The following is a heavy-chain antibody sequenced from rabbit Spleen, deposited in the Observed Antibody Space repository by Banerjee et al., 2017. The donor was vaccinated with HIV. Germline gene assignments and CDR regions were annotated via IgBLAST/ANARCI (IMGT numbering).Heavy chain of an antibody. CDR3: VREVAAKFNL. V-gene: IGHV1S45*01. CDR2: IDTGDGDT. Sequence: QEQLEESGGDLVKPGASLTLTCTASGFSFSSIYWICWVRQAPGKGLEWIACIDTGDGDTDYANWAKGRFTISKTSSTTVTLQMTSLTAADTATYFCVREVAAKFNLWGPGTLVTVS. J-gene: IGHJ4*01. D-gene: IGHD4-1*01. CDR1: GFSFSSIYW.